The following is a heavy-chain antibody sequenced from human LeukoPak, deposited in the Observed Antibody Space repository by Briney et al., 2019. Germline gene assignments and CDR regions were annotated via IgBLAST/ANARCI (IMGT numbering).Heavy chain of an antibody. V-gene: IGHV3-23*05. CDR2: INNNNNP. D-gene: IGHD6-25*01. CDR3: AKDHPSSGWPAFES. Sequence: GGSLRLSYAASGFTVTRYAMSWVRQAPGEGLEWVAAINNNNNPYYADSVRGRFTISRDTSGNTLYLQMNNLRAGDTAIYYCAKDHPSSGWPAFESWGQGTLVTVSS. CDR1: GFTVTRYA. J-gene: IGHJ4*02.